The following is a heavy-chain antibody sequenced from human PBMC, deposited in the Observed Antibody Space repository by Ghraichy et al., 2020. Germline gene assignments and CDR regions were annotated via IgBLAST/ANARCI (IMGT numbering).Heavy chain of an antibody. D-gene: IGHD7-27*01. Sequence: SETLSLTCTVSGGSVSSGSYYWSWIRQPPGKGLEWIGYIYYSGSTNYNPSLKSRVTISVDTSKNQFSLKLSSVTAADTAVYYCARTGDFIYYYYYGMDVWGQGTTVTVSS. CDR1: GGSVSSGSYY. J-gene: IGHJ6*02. CDR3: ARTGDFIYYYYYGMDV. V-gene: IGHV4-61*01. CDR2: IYYSGST.